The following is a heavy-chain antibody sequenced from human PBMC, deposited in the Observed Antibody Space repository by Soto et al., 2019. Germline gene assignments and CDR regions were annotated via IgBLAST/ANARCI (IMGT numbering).Heavy chain of an antibody. CDR1: GFIFTDHY. J-gene: IGHJ6*02. V-gene: IGHV3-72*01. CDR2: GRREGNSDAT. D-gene: IGHD4-17*01. CDR3: YGDSLGYFHGMDV. Sequence: EVQLVESGGGLVQPGGSLRLSCAASGFIFTDHYMHWVRQAPGKGLEWIGRGRREGNSDATDYGAFVRGRFTISRDESKNSLYLQMKDLRSEDTAVYYCYGDSLGYFHGMDVWGQGTTVIVSS.